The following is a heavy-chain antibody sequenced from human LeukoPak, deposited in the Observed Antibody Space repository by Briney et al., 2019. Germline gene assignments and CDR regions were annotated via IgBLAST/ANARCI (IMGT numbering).Heavy chain of an antibody. J-gene: IGHJ4*02. V-gene: IGHV4-38-2*02. Sequence: SETLSRNCTVSGYTSSSGYYWGWIRQPPGKWLEWIGSIYHSGSTYYNPSLKSRVTIPVDTSKSQFSLKLSSVTAADTAVYYCARAGYGSGSYDYWGEGTLVTVSS. CDR2: IYHSGST. CDR1: GYTSSSGYY. CDR3: ARAGYGSGSYDY. D-gene: IGHD3-10*01.